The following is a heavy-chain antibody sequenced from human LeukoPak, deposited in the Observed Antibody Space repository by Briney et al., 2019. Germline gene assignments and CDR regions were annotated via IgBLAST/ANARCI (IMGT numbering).Heavy chain of an antibody. D-gene: IGHD7-27*01. Sequence: GGSLRLSCAASGFTFGSYGMHWVRQAPGKGLEWVAFIRYDGSYKYYADSVKGRFTISRDNSKNTLSLQMSSLRAEDTAVYYCARDVGTWGQGTLVTVSS. J-gene: IGHJ5*02. CDR2: IRYDGSYK. CDR3: ARDVGT. V-gene: IGHV3-30*02. CDR1: GFTFGSYG.